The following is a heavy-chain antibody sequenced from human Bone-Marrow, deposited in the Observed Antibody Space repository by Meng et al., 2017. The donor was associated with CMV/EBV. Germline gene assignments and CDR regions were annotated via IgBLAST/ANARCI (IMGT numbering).Heavy chain of an antibody. D-gene: IGHD2-21*01. CDR2: ISAYNGNT. J-gene: IGHJ4*02. CDR3: ATSSYCGGDCYDY. V-gene: IGHV1-18*01. CDR1: GYTFTNYD. Sequence: ASVKVSCKASGYTFTNYDISWVRQAPGQGLEWMGWISAYNGNTNYAQKLQGRVTMTTDTSTSTAYMELRSLRSDDTAVYYCATSSYCGGDCYDYWGQGTLVTVSS.